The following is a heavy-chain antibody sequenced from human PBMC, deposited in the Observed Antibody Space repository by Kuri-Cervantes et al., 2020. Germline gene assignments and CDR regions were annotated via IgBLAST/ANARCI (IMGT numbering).Heavy chain of an antibody. CDR2: INSDGSNT. D-gene: IGHD5-12*01. J-gene: IGHJ4*02. Sequence: GESLKISCTASGFTFNSYLMPVVRQAPGKGLGWASSINSDGSNTIYEDSVKSLFTISRDNAKNTLYLQMNSLRAEDTAVYYCTRDRSGPDYWGQGTLVTVSS. CDR1: GFTFNSYL. CDR3: TRDRSGPDY. V-gene: IGHV3-74*01.